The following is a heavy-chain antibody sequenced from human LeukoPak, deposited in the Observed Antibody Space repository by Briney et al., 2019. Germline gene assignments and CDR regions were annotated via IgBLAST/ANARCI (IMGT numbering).Heavy chain of an antibody. CDR2: ISGSGGST. CDR3: AKDRTGEC. Sequence: XLEWFSAISGSGGSTYYADSVKGRFTISRDNSKNTLYLQMNSLRAEDTAVYYCAKDRTGECWGQGTLVTVSS. J-gene: IGHJ4*02. D-gene: IGHD7-27*01. V-gene: IGHV3-23*01.